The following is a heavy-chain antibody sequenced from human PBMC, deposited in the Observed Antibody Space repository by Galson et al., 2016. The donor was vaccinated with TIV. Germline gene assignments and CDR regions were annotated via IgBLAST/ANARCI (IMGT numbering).Heavy chain of an antibody. CDR3: ARLTPCGGDCYYFDR. CDR2: IIPIAGIS. V-gene: IGHV1-69*10. Sequence: SVKVSCKASGGTLSNDPITWVRQAPGQGLEWMGGIIPIAGISDNSQKFRGRVSITADVSTNTVYMELNSLRSEDTAVFYCARLTPCGGDCYYFDRWGQGTLVTVSS. J-gene: IGHJ4*02. D-gene: IGHD2-21*02. CDR1: GGTLSNDP.